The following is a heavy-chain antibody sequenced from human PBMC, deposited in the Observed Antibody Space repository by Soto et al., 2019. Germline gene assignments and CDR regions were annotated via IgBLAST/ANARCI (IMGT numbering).Heavy chain of an antibody. J-gene: IGHJ6*02. CDR3: ARGYSSSSTGYYDGMDV. CDR2: INPNSGGT. V-gene: IGHV1-2*04. CDR1: GYTFTGYY. D-gene: IGHD6-13*01. Sequence: ASVKVSCKASGYTFTGYYMHWVRQAPGQGLEWMGWINPNSGGTSYAQKFQGWVTMTRDTSISTAYMELSRLRSDDTAVYYCARGYSSSSTGYYDGMDVWGQGTTVTVSS.